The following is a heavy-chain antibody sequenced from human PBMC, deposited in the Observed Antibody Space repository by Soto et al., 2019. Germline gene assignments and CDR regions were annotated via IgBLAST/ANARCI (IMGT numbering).Heavy chain of an antibody. CDR1: GFTFDDYA. CDR2: ISWNSGSI. V-gene: IGHV3-9*01. CDR3: AKDWGWELFSWFDP. J-gene: IGHJ5*02. Sequence: EVQLVESGGGLVQPGRSLRLSCAASGFTFDDYAMHWVRQAPGKGLEWVSGISWNSGSIGYADSVKGRFTISRDNAKNSLYLQMNSLRAEDTALYYCAKDWGWELFSWFDPWGQGTLVTVSS. D-gene: IGHD1-26*01.